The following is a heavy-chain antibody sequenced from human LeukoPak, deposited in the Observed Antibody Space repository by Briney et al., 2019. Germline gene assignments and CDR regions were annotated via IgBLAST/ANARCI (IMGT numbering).Heavy chain of an antibody. V-gene: IGHV3-30*03. CDR3: APSGMPAYFDY. CDR1: GFTFSSYG. J-gene: IGHJ4*02. CDR2: ISYDGSNK. D-gene: IGHD3-10*01. Sequence: PGGSLRLSCAASGFTFSSYGMRWVRQAPGKGLEWVAVISYDGSNKYYADSVKGRFTISRDNSKNTLYLQMNSLRAADTAVYYCAPSGMPAYFDYWGQGTLVTVSS.